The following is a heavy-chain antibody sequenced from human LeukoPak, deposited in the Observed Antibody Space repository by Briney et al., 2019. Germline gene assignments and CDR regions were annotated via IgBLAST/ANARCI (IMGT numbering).Heavy chain of an antibody. Sequence: ASVKVSCKASGYTFTSYGISWVRQAPGQGLEWMGWICADNGNTNYAQKLQGRVTMTTDTSTSTAYMELRSLRSDDTAVYYCARISMGGQAFDIWGQGTMVTVSS. CDR3: ARISMGGQAFDI. J-gene: IGHJ3*02. V-gene: IGHV1-18*01. CDR1: GYTFTSYG. D-gene: IGHD3-10*01. CDR2: ICADNGNT.